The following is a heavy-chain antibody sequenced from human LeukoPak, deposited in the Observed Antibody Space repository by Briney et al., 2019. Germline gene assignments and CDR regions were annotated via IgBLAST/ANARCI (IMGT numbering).Heavy chain of an antibody. V-gene: IGHV3-30-3*01. CDR3: AKGLNPYYSYAMDV. Sequence: GRSLRLSCAASGFTFSSYAMHWVRQAPGKGLEWVAVISYDGSNKYYADSVKGRFTISRDNSKNTLYLQMNSLRAEDTAVYYCAKGLNPYYSYAMDVWGQGTTVTVSS. CDR1: GFTFSSYA. CDR2: ISYDGSNK. J-gene: IGHJ6*02. D-gene: IGHD4/OR15-4a*01.